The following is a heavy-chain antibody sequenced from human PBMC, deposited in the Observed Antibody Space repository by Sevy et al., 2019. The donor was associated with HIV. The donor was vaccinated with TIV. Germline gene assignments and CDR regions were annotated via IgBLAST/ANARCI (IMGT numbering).Heavy chain of an antibody. CDR2: IYYSGST. J-gene: IGHJ4*02. D-gene: IGHD3-22*01. CDR3: ASRPRNYYDSSGYLYDY. Sequence: SETLSHTCTVSGGSISSGDYYWSWICQPPGKGLEWIGYIYYSGSTYYNPSLKSRVTISVDTSKNQFSLKLSSVTAADTAVYYCASRPRNYYDSSGYLYDYWGQGTLVTVSS. CDR1: GGSISSGDYY. V-gene: IGHV4-30-4*01.